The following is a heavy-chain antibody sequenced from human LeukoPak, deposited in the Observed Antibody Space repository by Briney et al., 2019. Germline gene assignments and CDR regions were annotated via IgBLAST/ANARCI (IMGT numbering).Heavy chain of an antibody. D-gene: IGHD3-22*01. CDR2: ISSSSSYM. CDR1: GFTFSSYS. Sequence: GGSLRLSCAASGFTFSSYSMNWVRQAPGKGLEWVSSISSSSSYMYYADSVKGRFTISRDNAKNSLYLQMNSLRAEDTAVYYCAREDSSGYYYVGYWGQGTLVTVSS. J-gene: IGHJ4*02. CDR3: AREDSSGYYYVGY. V-gene: IGHV3-21*01.